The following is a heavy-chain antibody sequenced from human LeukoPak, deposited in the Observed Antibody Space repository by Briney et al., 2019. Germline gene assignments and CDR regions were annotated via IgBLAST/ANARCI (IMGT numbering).Heavy chain of an antibody. D-gene: IGHD2-2*01. CDR2: INHSGST. J-gene: IGHJ5*02. Sequence: SSETLSLTCTVSGGSISSYYWSWIRQPPGKGLEWIGEINHSGSTNYNPSLKSRVTISVDTSKNQFSLKLSSVTAADTAVYYCARAPGYCSSTGCFGWFDPWGQGTLVTVSS. CDR1: GGSISSYY. V-gene: IGHV4-34*01. CDR3: ARAPGYCSSTGCFGWFDP.